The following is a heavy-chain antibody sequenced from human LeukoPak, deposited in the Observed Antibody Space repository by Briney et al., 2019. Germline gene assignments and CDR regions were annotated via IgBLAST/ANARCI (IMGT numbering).Heavy chain of an antibody. V-gene: IGHV4-34*01. CDR3: ARARTGYSSSWYMSWFDP. J-gene: IGHJ5*02. CDR1: GGSFSGYY. D-gene: IGHD6-13*01. CDR2: INHSGST. Sequence: SETLSLTCAVYGGSFSGYYWSWIRQPPGKGLEWFGEINHSGSTNYNPSLKSRVTISVDTSKNQFSLKLSSVTAADTAVYYCARARTGYSSSWYMSWFDPWGQGTLVTVSS.